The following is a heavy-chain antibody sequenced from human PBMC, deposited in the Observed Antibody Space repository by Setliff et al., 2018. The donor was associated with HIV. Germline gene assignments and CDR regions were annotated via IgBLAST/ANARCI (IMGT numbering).Heavy chain of an antibody. CDR2: INPNSGGT. Sequence: ASVKVSCKASGYTFTGYYMHWVRQAPGQGLEWMGWINPNSGGTNYAQKFQGRVTMTRDTSISTAYMELSSLRSDDTAVYYCARCMTMTGNWFDPWGQGTLVTVSS. D-gene: IGHD3-22*01. CDR1: GYTFTGYY. J-gene: IGHJ5*02. CDR3: ARCMTMTGNWFDP. V-gene: IGHV1-2*02.